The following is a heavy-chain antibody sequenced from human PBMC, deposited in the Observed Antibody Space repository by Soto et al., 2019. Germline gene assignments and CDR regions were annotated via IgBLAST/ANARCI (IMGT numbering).Heavy chain of an antibody. D-gene: IGHD7-27*01. CDR3: ARDKTGGSFDY. V-gene: IGHV3-48*04. CDR1: GFTFSSYS. J-gene: IGHJ4*02. Sequence: GGSLRLSCAASGFTFSSYSMNWVRQAPGKGLEWVSYISSSSTIYYADSVKGRFTISRDNAKNSLYLQMNSLRAEDTSVYYCARDKTGGSFDYWGQGTLVTVSS. CDR2: ISSSSTI.